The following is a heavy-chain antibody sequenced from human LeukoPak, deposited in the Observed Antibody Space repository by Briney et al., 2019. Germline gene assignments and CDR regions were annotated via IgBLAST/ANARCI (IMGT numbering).Heavy chain of an antibody. CDR3: ASRGYSGYDRSLTFDY. Sequence: GASVKVSCKASGYTFTSYYMHWVRRAPGQGLEWMGIINPSGGSTSYAQKFQGRVTMTRDTSTSTVYMELSSLRSEDTAVYYCASRGYSGYDRSLTFDYWGQGTLVTVSS. J-gene: IGHJ4*02. CDR2: INPSGGST. CDR1: GYTFTSYY. V-gene: IGHV1-46*01. D-gene: IGHD5-12*01.